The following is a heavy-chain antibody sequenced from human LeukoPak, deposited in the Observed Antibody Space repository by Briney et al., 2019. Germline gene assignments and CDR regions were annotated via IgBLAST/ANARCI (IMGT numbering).Heavy chain of an antibody. CDR2: ISGSGGST. CDR3: ANAPPLYYYDSSGYYDY. CDR1: GFTFSSYA. D-gene: IGHD3-22*01. J-gene: IGHJ4*02. V-gene: IGHV3-23*01. Sequence: GGSLRLSCAASGFTFSSYAMSWVRQAPGKGLEWVSAISGSGGSTYYADSVKGRFTISRDNSKNTLYLQMNSLRAEDTAVYYCANAPPLYYYDSSGYYDYGGQGTLVTVSS.